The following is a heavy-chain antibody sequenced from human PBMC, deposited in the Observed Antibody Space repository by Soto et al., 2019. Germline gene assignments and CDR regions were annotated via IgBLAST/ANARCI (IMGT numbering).Heavy chain of an antibody. V-gene: IGHV3-15*01. CDR1: GFTFSNAW. Sequence: EVQLVESGGGLVKPGGSLRLSCAASGFTFSNAWMSWVRQAPGKGLEWVGRIKSKTDGGTTDYAAPVKGRFTISRDDSKNTLYPQMNSLKTEDTAVYYCTTVMWLVSLYYFDYWGQGTLVTVSS. D-gene: IGHD6-19*01. J-gene: IGHJ4*02. CDR2: IKSKTDGGTT. CDR3: TTVMWLVSLYYFDY.